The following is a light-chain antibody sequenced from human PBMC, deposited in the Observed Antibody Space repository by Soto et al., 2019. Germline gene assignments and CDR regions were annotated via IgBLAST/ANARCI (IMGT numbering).Light chain of an antibody. CDR1: SSDVGSYNF. V-gene: IGLV2-14*03. CDR3: CSYAGGNLYV. Sequence: SALTQPASVSGSPGQSITISCTGTSSDVGSYNFVSWYQQHPAKAPRLIIYDVTNRPSGVPDRFSGSKSGNTASLTISGLQADDEADYYCCSYAGGNLYVFGTGTKVTVL. CDR2: DVT. J-gene: IGLJ1*01.